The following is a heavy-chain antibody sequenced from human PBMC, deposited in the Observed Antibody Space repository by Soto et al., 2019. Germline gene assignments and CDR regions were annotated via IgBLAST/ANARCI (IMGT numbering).Heavy chain of an antibody. V-gene: IGHV1-69*12. CDR1: GGTFSSYA. J-gene: IGHJ4*02. Sequence: QVQLVQSGAEVKKPGSSVKVSCKASGGTFSSYAISWVRQAPGQGLEWMGGIIPIFGTANYAQKFQGRVTITADESTSTDYMELSSLRSEDTAVYYCSRDRVAAAGLFDYWGQGTLVTVSS. CDR2: IIPIFGTA. D-gene: IGHD6-13*01. CDR3: SRDRVAAAGLFDY.